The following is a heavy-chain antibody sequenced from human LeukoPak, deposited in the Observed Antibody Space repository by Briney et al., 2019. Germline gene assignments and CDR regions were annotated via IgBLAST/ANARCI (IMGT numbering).Heavy chain of an antibody. D-gene: IGHD4-23*01. Sequence: SETLSLTCAVYGGSFSGYYWSWIRQPPGKGLEWIGEINHSGSTNYNPSLKSRVTISVDTSKNQFSLKLSSVTAADTAVYYCARGPHGGPDYWGQGTLVTVSS. CDR1: GGSFSGYY. CDR3: ARGPHGGPDY. J-gene: IGHJ4*02. CDR2: INHSGST. V-gene: IGHV4-34*01.